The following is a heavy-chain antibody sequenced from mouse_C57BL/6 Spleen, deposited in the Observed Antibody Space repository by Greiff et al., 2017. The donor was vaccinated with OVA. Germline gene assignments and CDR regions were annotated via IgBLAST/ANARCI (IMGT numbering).Heavy chain of an antibody. CDR1: GYTFTGYW. CDR3: AYGNYFYYAMDY. V-gene: IGHV1-9*01. D-gene: IGHD2-1*01. J-gene: IGHJ4*01. Sequence: QVQLQQSGAELMKPGASVKLSCKATGYTFTGYWIEWVKQRPGHGLEWIGEILPGSGSTNYNKKFKGKPTFTADTSSNTAYMQLSSLTTEDSAIYYCAYGNYFYYAMDYWGQGTSVTVSS. CDR2: ILPGSGST.